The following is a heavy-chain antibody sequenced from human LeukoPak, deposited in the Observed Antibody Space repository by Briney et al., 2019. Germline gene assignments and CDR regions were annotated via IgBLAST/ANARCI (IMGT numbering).Heavy chain of an antibody. CDR2: IYYSGST. CDR3: ARHARSDYGSLYYFDY. D-gene: IGHD3-10*01. J-gene: IGHJ4*02. Sequence: PSETLSLTCTVSGGSISSSSYYWGWIRQPPGKGLEWIGSIYYSGSTYYNPSLKSRVTISVDTSKNQFSLKLSSVTAADTAVYYCARHARSDYGSLYYFDYWGQGTLVTVSS. CDR1: GGSISSSSYY. V-gene: IGHV4-39*01.